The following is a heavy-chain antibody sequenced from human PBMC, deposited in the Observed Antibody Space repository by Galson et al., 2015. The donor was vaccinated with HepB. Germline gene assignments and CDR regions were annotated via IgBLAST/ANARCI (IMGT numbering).Heavy chain of an antibody. CDR1: GFTFSSYG. V-gene: IGHV3-33*01. J-gene: IGHJ4*02. CDR2: IWYDGSNK. CDR3: ARAGQGGWNDRYLDY. D-gene: IGHD1-1*01. Sequence: SLRLSCAASGFTFSSYGMHWVRQAPGKGLGWVAVIWYDGSNKYYADSVKGRFTISRDNSKNTLYLQMNSLRAEDTAVYYCARAGQGGWNDRYLDYWGQGTLVTVSS.